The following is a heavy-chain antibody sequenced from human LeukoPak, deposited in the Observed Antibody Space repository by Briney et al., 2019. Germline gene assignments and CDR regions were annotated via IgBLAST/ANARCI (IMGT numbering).Heavy chain of an antibody. Sequence: PSETLSFTCTGSGGSISSYYWSWLRQPPGKGLEWIGYIYYSGSTNYNPSLKSRVTISVDTSKNQFSLKLSSVTAADTAVYYCASSRYSSGGAFDIWGQGTMVTVSS. CDR3: ASSRYSSGGAFDI. CDR2: IYYSGST. V-gene: IGHV4-59*01. J-gene: IGHJ3*02. CDR1: GGSISSYY. D-gene: IGHD6-19*01.